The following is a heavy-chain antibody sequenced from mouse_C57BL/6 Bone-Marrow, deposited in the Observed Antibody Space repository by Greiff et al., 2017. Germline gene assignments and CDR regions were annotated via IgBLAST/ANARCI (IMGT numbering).Heavy chain of an antibody. J-gene: IGHJ1*03. CDR1: GFTFSSYA. CDR2: ISDGGSYT. D-gene: IGHD1-1*01. CDR3: ARRCLGTTVVEPFYWYFDV. V-gene: IGHV5-4*03. Sequence: EVMLVESGGGLVKPGGSLKLSCAASGFTFSSYAMSWVRQTPEKRLEWVATISDGGSYTYYPDNVKGRFTISRDNAKNNLYLQMSHLKSEDTAMYYCARRCLGTTVVEPFYWYFDVWGTGTTVTVSS.